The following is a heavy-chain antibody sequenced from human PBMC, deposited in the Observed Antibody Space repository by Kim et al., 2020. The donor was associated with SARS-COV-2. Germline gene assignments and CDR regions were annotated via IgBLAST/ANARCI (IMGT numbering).Heavy chain of an antibody. D-gene: IGHD2-15*01. J-gene: IGHJ6*02. CDR3: ARDPAARTHYYGMDV. V-gene: IGHV6-1*01. Sequence: VSVKSRRTINPDTTKNQFSLQLNSVTPEDTAVYYCARDPAARTHYYGMDVWGQGTTVTVSS.